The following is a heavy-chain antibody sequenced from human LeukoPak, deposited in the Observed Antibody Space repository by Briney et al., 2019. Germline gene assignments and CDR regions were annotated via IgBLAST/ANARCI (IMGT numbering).Heavy chain of an antibody. Sequence: SETLSLTCAVSGGSISSGGYSWSWIRQPPGKGLEWIGYIYHSGSTYYNPSLKSRVTISVDRSKNQFSLKLSSVTAADTAVYYCARGYYGSGSSSFDYWGQGTLVTVSS. CDR3: ARGYYGSGSSSFDY. V-gene: IGHV4-30-2*01. CDR1: GGSISSGGYS. J-gene: IGHJ4*02. CDR2: IYHSGST. D-gene: IGHD3-10*01.